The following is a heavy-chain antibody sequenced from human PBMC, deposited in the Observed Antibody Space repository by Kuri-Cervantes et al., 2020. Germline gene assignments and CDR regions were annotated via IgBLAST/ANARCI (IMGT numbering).Heavy chain of an antibody. Sequence: SETLSLTCTVSGGSISSSSYYWGWIRQPPGKGLEWIGSIYYSGSTYYNPSLKSRVTISVDTSKNQFSLKLSSVTAADTAVYYCARLPHGVGVSWFEPVGITGIYWGQGTLVTVSS. J-gene: IGHJ4*02. CDR3: ARLPHGVGVSWFEPVGITGIY. V-gene: IGHV4-39*01. CDR1: GGSISSSSYY. CDR2: IYYSGST. D-gene: IGHD3-10*01.